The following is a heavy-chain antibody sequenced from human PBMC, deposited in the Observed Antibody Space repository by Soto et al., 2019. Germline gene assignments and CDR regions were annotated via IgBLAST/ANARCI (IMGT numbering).Heavy chain of an antibody. CDR1: GYTFTGYY. CDR3: ARDRGNNDFWSGGKRGMDV. V-gene: IGHV1-2*04. Sequence: ASVKVSCKASGYTFTGYYMHWVRQAPGQGLEWMGWINPDSGGTNYAQKFQGWVTMTRDTSIRTAYMELSRLRSDDTAMYYCARDRGNNDFWSGGKRGMDVWGKGTPVIVSS. J-gene: IGHJ6*04. CDR2: INPDSGGT. D-gene: IGHD3-3*01.